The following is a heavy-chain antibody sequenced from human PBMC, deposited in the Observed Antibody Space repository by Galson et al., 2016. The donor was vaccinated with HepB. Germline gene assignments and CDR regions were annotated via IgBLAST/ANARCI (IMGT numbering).Heavy chain of an antibody. Sequence: SLRLSCAASGFTFSGYSMNWVRQAPGKGLEWVSSISDFGTYINYADSVRGRFTISRDNAKKSLYLQMNSLRAEDTAVYYCARDLVPATISGFDYWGQGTLVTVSS. CDR2: ISDFGTYI. CDR1: GFTFSGYS. CDR3: ARDLVPATISGFDY. V-gene: IGHV3-21*01. J-gene: IGHJ4*02. D-gene: IGHD2-2*01.